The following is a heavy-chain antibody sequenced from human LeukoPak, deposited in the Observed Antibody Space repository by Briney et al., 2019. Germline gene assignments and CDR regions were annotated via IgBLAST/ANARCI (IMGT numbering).Heavy chain of an antibody. V-gene: IGHV4-31*03. CDR2: IYYSGST. Sequence: PSETLSLTCTVSGGSVSSSSYYWGWIRQPPGKGLEWIGYIYYSGSTYYNPSLKSRVTISVDTSKNQLSLKLSSVTAADTAVYYCARDSMVRGAYDYWGQGTLVTVSS. CDR3: ARDSMVRGAYDY. D-gene: IGHD3-10*01. CDR1: GGSVSSSSYY. J-gene: IGHJ4*02.